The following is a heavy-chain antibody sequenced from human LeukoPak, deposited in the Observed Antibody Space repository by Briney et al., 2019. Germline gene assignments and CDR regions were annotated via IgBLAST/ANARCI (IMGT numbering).Heavy chain of an antibody. CDR3: ARLQWLPTYFDY. D-gene: IGHD6-19*01. CDR1: GGSFSGYY. CDR2: INHSGST. Sequence: SSETLSLTCAVYGGSFSGYYWSWIRQPPGKGLEWIGGINHSGSTNYNPSLKSRVTISVDTSKNQFSLKLSSVTAADTAVYYCARLQWLPTYFDYWGQGTLVTVSS. J-gene: IGHJ4*02. V-gene: IGHV4-34*01.